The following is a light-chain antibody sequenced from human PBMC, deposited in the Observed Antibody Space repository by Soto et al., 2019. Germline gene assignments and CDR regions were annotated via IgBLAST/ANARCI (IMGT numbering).Light chain of an antibody. CDR2: DNN. CDR1: SSNIGNNY. CDR3: GTWDSTLSAGV. V-gene: IGLV1-51*01. J-gene: IGLJ2*01. Sequence: QSVLTQPPSVSAAPGQKVTISCSGSSSNIGNNYVSWYQQLPGTAPKLLIYDNNKRPSGIPDRFSGSKSGTSATLGITGLQTGDEAGYYCGTWDSTLSAGVFGGWTKLTVL.